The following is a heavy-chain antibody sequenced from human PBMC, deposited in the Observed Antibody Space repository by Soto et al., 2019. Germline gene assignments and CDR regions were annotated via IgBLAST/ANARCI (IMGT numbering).Heavy chain of an antibody. D-gene: IGHD3-22*01. Sequence: SLRLSCAASGFTFSSYGMHWVRQAPGKGLEWVAVISYDGSNKYYADSVKGRFTISRDNSKNTLYLQMNSLRAEDTAVYYCAKGSYYDSSGYADPWAFDIWGQGTMVTVSS. CDR3: AKGSYYDSSGYADPWAFDI. CDR1: GFTFSSYG. CDR2: ISYDGSNK. J-gene: IGHJ3*02. V-gene: IGHV3-30*18.